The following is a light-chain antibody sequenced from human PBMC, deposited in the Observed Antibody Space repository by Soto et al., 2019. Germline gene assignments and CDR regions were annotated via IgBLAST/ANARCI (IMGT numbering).Light chain of an antibody. CDR3: QQSYNTPRT. J-gene: IGKJ1*01. CDR2: AAS. Sequence: DIQMTQSPSSLSASVGDRVSITCRASQTISNYLNWYQQKPGKAPKVLIYAASSLQSGVPSRFSGSGSGTDFPLTISSLQPEDFATYYCQQSYNTPRTFGQGTKVEIK. CDR1: QTISNY. V-gene: IGKV1-39*01.